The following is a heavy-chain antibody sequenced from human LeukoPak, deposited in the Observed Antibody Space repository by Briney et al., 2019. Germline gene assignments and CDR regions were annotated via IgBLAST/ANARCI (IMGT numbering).Heavy chain of an antibody. CDR1: GGSISSYY. Sequence: SETLSLTCTVSGGSISSYYWSWIRQPPGKGLEWIGYIYYSGSTNYNPSLKSRVTISVDTSKNQFSLKLSSVTAADTAVYYCARQAARPSEWFDPWGQGTLVTVSS. CDR3: ARQAARPSEWFDP. CDR2: IYYSGST. V-gene: IGHV4-59*08. J-gene: IGHJ5*02. D-gene: IGHD6-6*01.